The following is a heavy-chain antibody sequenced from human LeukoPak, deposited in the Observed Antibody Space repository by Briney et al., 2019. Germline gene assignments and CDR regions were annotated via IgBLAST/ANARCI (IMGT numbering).Heavy chain of an antibody. J-gene: IGHJ4*02. CDR2: ISSSSSYI. V-gene: IGHV3-21*01. Sequence: PGGSLRLSCAASGFTFSSYSMNWVRQAPGKGLEWVSSISSSSSYIYYADSVKGRFTISRDNAKNSLYLQMNSLRAEDTAVYYCASLGGSYVGGDYWGQGTLVTVSS. CDR1: GFTFSSYS. D-gene: IGHD1-26*01. CDR3: ASLGGSYVGGDY.